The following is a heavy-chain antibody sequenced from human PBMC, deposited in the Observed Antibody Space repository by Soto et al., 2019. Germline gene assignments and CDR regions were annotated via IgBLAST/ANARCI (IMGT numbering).Heavy chain of an antibody. V-gene: IGHV3-30*18. CDR2: ISYDGSNK. J-gene: IGHJ6*02. Sequence: PGGSLRLSCASSGFTFSSYGMRWVRHAPGKRVEWVAVISYDGSNKYYADSVKGRFTISRDNSKNTLYLQMDSLRAEDTAVYYCAKVAYSSSSYYYYYGMDVWGQGTTVTVSS. D-gene: IGHD6-6*01. CDR3: AKVAYSSSSYYYYYGMDV. CDR1: GFTFSSYG.